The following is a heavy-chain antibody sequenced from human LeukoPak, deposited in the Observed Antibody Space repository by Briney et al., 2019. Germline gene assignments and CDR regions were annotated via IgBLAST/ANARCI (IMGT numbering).Heavy chain of an antibody. V-gene: IGHV3-30*02. Sequence: PGGSLRLSCAASGFTFSSYGMHWVRQAPGKGLEWVAFIRYDGGNKYYADSVKGRFTISRDNSKNTLYLQMNSLRAEDTAVYYCANLAAVEYYFDYWGQGTLVTVSS. D-gene: IGHD6-13*01. CDR3: ANLAAVEYYFDY. CDR2: IRYDGGNK. CDR1: GFTFSSYG. J-gene: IGHJ4*02.